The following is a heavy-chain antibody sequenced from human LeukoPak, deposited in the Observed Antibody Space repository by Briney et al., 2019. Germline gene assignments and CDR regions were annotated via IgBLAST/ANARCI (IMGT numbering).Heavy chain of an antibody. CDR2: ISSSSSYI. V-gene: IGHV3-21*01. CDR1: GFTFSSYS. CDR3: ARERGYSYGYSDY. J-gene: IGHJ4*02. Sequence: GGSLRLSCAASGFTFSSYSMNWVRQAPGKGLEWVSSISSSSSYIYYADSVKGRFTISRDNAKNSLYLQMNSLRAEDTAVYYCARERGYSYGYSDYWGQGTLVTVSS. D-gene: IGHD5-18*01.